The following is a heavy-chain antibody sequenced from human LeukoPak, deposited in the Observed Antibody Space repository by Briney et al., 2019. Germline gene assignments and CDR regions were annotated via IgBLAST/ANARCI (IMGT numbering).Heavy chain of an antibody. CDR3: ARVNLGSYDSSGPKYYFDY. CDR1: GYSISSGYY. CDR2: IYHSGST. D-gene: IGHD3-22*01. J-gene: IGHJ4*02. V-gene: IGHV4-38-2*02. Sequence: PSETLSLTCTVSGYSISSGYYWGWIRQPPGKGLEWIGSIYHSGSTYYNPSLKGRVTISVDTSKNQFSLKLSSVTAADTAVYYCARVNLGSYDSSGPKYYFDYWGQGTQVTVSS.